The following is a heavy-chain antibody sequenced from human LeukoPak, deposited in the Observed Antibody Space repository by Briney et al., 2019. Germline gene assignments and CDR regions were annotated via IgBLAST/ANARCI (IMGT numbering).Heavy chain of an antibody. V-gene: IGHV1-2*02. J-gene: IGHJ4*02. CDR3: AREILAGTTNFDY. D-gene: IGHD6-19*01. CDR1: GYTFTGQF. Sequence: ASVKVSCKASGYTFTGQFLHWVRQAPGQGLEWMGWINPNSGGTIYAQKFQGRVTMTRDTSISAAYMELSGLRADDTAMYYCAREILAGTTNFDYWGQGTLVTASS. CDR2: INPNSGGT.